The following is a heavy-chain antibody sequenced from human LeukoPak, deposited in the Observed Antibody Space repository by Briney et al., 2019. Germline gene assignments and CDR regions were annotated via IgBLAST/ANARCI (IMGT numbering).Heavy chain of an antibody. D-gene: IGHD6-13*01. CDR1: GFTFSSYS. CDR2: ISSSSSYI. CDR3: ARGSVQAAAAGINPDY. Sequence: GGSLRLSCAASGFTFSSYSMNWVRQAPGKGLEWVSSISSSSSYIYYADSVKGRFTISRGNAKNSLYLQMNSLRAEDTAVYYCARGSVQAAAAGINPDYWGQGTLVTVSS. V-gene: IGHV3-21*01. J-gene: IGHJ4*02.